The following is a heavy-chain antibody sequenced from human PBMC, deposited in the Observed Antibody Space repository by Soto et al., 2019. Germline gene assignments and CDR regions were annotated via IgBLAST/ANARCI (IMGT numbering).Heavy chain of an antibody. Sequence: QVQLQQWGAGLLKPSETLSLTCAVYGGSFSGYYWCWIRQPPGKGLEWLGEINHSGSTNYNPSLNNRVTISIETAKNQFYLEQSSVTAADTAVYYWVRGVLYGNWNYRGNWFDPWGQGTLVTVSS. D-gene: IGHD1-7*01. CDR2: INHSGST. V-gene: IGHV4-34*01. CDR1: GGSFSGYY. CDR3: VRGVLYGNWNYRGNWFDP. J-gene: IGHJ5*02.